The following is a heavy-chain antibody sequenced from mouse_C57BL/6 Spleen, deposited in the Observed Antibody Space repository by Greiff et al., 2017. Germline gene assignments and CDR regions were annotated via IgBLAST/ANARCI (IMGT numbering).Heavy chain of an antibody. Sequence: VQLQQPGAELVKPGASVKLSCKASGYTFTSYWMHWVKQRPGRGLEWIGRIDPNSGGTKYNEKFKSKATLTVDKPSSTAYMQLSSLTSEDSAVYYCAEDYGSSPYYAMDYWGQGTSVTVSS. V-gene: IGHV1-72*01. CDR2: IDPNSGGT. D-gene: IGHD1-1*01. J-gene: IGHJ4*01. CDR3: AEDYGSSPYYAMDY. CDR1: GYTFTSYW.